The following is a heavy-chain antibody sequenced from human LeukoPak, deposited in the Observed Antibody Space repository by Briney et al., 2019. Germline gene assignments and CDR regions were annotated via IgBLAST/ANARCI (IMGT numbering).Heavy chain of an antibody. Sequence: HGESLKISCKGSGYSFTSYWIGWVRQMPGKGLEWMGIIYPGDSDTRYSPSFQGQVAISADKSISTAYLQRSSLKAADTAMYYCARLPGSIAARREIGWFDPWGQGTLVTVSS. CDR2: IYPGDSDT. CDR3: ARLPGSIAARREIGWFDP. J-gene: IGHJ5*02. CDR1: GYSFTSYW. D-gene: IGHD6-6*01. V-gene: IGHV5-51*01.